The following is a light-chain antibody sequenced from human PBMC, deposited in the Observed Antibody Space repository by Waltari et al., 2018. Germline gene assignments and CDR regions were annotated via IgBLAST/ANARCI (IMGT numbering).Light chain of an antibody. J-gene: IGKJ2*01. V-gene: IGKV1-39*01. CDR1: QSISNF. Sequence: DIQMTQSPSSLSASVGDRVTITCRASQSISNFLNWYQKKPGEAPKLLIYSASTLQSGVPSRFSGAGSGTDFSLTIISLQPEDFASYYCQQSSTTPSTFGQGTKLEIK. CDR3: QQSSTTPST. CDR2: SAS.